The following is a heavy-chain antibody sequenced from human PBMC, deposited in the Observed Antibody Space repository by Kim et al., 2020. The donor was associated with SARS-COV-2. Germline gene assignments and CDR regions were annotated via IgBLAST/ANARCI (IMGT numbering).Heavy chain of an antibody. Sequence: LSLTCAASGFSFSSFAMHWVRQAPGKGLEWVAVFSYDGKNIFYADSVRGRFTISRDTFKNTLYLQMNSLRPEDTAIYFCAKDLGQLHPIYFDFWGRGTLVTVSS. CDR3: AKDLGQLHPIYFDF. J-gene: IGHJ4*02. D-gene: IGHD3-16*01. CDR1: GFSFSSFA. V-gene: IGHV3-30*18. CDR2: FSYDGKNI.